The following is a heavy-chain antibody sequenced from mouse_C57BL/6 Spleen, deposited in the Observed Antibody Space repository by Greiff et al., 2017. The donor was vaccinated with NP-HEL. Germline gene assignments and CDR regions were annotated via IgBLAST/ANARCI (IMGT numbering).Heavy chain of an antibody. CDR2: IYPGDGDT. CDR1: GYAFSSSW. CDR3: AYGNYTGYFDF. Sequence: VQLQQSGPELVKPGASVKISCKASGYAFSSSWMNWVKQRPGKGLEWIGRIYPGDGDTNYNGKFKGKATLTADKSSSTAYMQLSSLTSEDSAVYFCAYGNYTGYFDFWGQGTTLTVSS. J-gene: IGHJ2*01. D-gene: IGHD2-1*01. V-gene: IGHV1-82*01.